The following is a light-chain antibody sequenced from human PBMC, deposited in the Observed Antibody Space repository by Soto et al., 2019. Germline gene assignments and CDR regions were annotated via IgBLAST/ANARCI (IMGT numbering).Light chain of an antibody. Sequence: VLTESPGALSLSHGERARLSCRASHSVSSSYLAWYQQKPGQAPRLLIYDASNRATGIPARFSGSGSGTDFTLTISSLEPEDLAVYSCQQLSNWTFGQGANVDIK. CDR3: QQLSNWT. CDR2: DAS. CDR1: HSVSSSY. J-gene: IGKJ1*01. V-gene: IGKV3-11*01.